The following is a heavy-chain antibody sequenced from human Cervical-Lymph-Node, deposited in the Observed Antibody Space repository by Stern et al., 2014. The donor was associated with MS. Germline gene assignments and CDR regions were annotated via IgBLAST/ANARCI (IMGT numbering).Heavy chain of an antibody. J-gene: IGHJ4*02. D-gene: IGHD5-18*01. CDR2: ITTYNGNT. V-gene: IGHV1-18*01. Sequence: VQLEESGAEVKQPGASVKVSCKASGYTFTSYGISWVRQAPGQGLEWMGWITTYNGNTNYAQRLQGRVTMTTDTSTSTAYMELRSMRSDDTAVYYCAREGMHTALDYWGQGTLVTVSS. CDR1: GYTFTSYG. CDR3: AREGMHTALDY.